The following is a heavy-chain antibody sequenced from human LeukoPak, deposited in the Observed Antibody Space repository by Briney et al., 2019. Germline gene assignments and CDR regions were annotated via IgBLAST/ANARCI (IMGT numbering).Heavy chain of an antibody. V-gene: IGHV3-23*01. CDR1: GFTFSSYA. Sequence: GGSLRLSCAASGFTFSSYAMSWVRQAPGKGLEWVSAISGSGGSTYYADSVKGRFTISRDNSKNTLYLQMNSQRAEDTAVYYCARFRTWGDKAFDYWGQGTLVTVSS. J-gene: IGHJ4*02. D-gene: IGHD2-21*02. CDR2: ISGSGGST. CDR3: ARFRTWGDKAFDY.